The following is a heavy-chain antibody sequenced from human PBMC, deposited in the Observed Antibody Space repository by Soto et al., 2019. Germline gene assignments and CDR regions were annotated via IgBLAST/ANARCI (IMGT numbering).Heavy chain of an antibody. CDR2: INHSGST. J-gene: IGHJ6*02. Sequence: QVQLQQWGAGLLKPSETLSLTCAVYGGSFSGYYWSWIRQPPGKGLEWIGEINHSGSTNYNPSLKSRGTISVDTSKNQFSLKLSSVTAADTAVYYCARLIRLMVRGVITTSYGMDVWGQGTTVTVSS. D-gene: IGHD3-10*01. CDR1: GGSFSGYY. V-gene: IGHV4-34*01. CDR3: ARLIRLMVRGVITTSYGMDV.